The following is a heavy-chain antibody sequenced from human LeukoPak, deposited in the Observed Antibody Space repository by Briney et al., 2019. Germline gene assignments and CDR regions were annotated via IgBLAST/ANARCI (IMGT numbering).Heavy chain of an antibody. J-gene: IGHJ6*03. CDR1: GGSFSGYC. CDR2: INHSGSA. D-gene: IGHD3/OR15-3a*01. V-gene: IGHV4-34*01. Sequence: SETLSLTCAVYGGSFSGYCWSWIRQPPGKGLEWFGEINHSGSANYNPSLKSRVTISVDTSKNQFSLKLSSVTAADTAVYYCARGISPNGLYYYYMDVWGKGTTVTVSS. CDR3: ARGISPNGLYYYYMDV.